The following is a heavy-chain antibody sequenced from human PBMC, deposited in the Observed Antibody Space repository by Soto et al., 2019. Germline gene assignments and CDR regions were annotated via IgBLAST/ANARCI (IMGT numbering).Heavy chain of an antibody. J-gene: IGHJ3*02. CDR3: ARDGGYYDSSGYRRNAVDI. D-gene: IGHD3-22*01. V-gene: IGHV4-4*02. Sequence: PSGTLFLTSAVSGGSISSSNWWSWVGQLPGKGLEWIGEIYHSGSTNSNPSLNSRVTISVDKSKNQFSLKLRSVTAADTAVYYCARDGGYYDSSGYRRNAVDIWGQGKMVT. CDR1: GGSISSSNW. CDR2: IYHSGST.